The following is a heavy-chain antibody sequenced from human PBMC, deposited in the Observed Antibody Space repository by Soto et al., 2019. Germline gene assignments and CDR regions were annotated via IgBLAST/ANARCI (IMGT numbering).Heavy chain of an antibody. J-gene: IGHJ6*03. CDR1: GYTFTSYD. Sequence: QVQLVQSGAEVKKPGASVKVSCKASGYTFTSYDINWVRQATGQGLEWMGWMNPNSGKTGYAHKFQGRVTKNKNTSISTAYMELSSLRSEDTAVYYCARGALPFDYYYYYMDVWGKGTTVTVSS. V-gene: IGHV1-8*01. CDR2: MNPNSGKT. CDR3: ARGALPFDYYYYYMDV. D-gene: IGHD3-16*01.